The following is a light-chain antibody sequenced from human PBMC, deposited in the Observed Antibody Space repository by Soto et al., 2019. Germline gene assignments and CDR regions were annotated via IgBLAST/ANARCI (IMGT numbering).Light chain of an antibody. CDR3: SSYTSSSVVV. V-gene: IGLV2-14*01. CDR1: SSDVGGYNY. CDR2: EVS. Sequence: QSALTQPASVSGSPRQSITISCTGTSSDVGGYNYVSWYQQHPGKAPKLMIYEVSNRPSGVSNRFSGSKSGNTASLTISGLLAEDEADYYCSSYTSSSVVVFGGGTKLTVL. J-gene: IGLJ2*01.